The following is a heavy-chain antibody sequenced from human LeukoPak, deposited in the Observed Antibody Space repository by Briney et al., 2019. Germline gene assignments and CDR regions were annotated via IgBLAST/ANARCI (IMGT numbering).Heavy chain of an antibody. CDR2: ISSNGGST. Sequence: PGGSLRLSCAASGFTFSSYAMHWVRQAPGKGLEYVSAISSNGGSTYYANSVKGRFTISRDNSKNTLYLQMNSLRAEDTAVYYCANDLGWIQLNLGRGQGTLVTVSS. V-gene: IGHV3-64*01. J-gene: IGHJ4*02. D-gene: IGHD5-18*01. CDR3: ANDLGWIQLNLG. CDR1: GFTFSSYA.